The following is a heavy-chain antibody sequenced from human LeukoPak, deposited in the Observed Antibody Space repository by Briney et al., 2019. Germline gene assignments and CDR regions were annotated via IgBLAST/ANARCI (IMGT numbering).Heavy chain of an antibody. CDR2: ISGRGDYM. Sequence: GRSLRLSCAGSGFTPSSYTMNWVRQAPGKGLEWVTSISGRGDYMYYADSVKGRFTISRDNAKNSLFLQLNSLRADDTAVYYCARAEYSSSWPDAFDIWGQGTMVTVSS. CDR1: GFTPSSYT. V-gene: IGHV3-21*01. D-gene: IGHD6-13*01. J-gene: IGHJ3*02. CDR3: ARAEYSSSWPDAFDI.